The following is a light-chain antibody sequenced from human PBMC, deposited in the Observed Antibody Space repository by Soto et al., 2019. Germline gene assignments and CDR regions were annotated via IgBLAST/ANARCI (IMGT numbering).Light chain of an antibody. J-gene: IGKJ1*01. CDR2: GAS. CDR1: LSVSSNY. V-gene: IGKV3D-20*02. Sequence: EIVLTQSPGTLSLSPGERATLSCRASLSVSSNYVAWYQQKPGQAPRLLIYGASSRATGIPDRFSGSGSGTDFTLTISRLEPEDFAIYFCQQRGNWWTFGQGTKVEI. CDR3: QQRGNWWT.